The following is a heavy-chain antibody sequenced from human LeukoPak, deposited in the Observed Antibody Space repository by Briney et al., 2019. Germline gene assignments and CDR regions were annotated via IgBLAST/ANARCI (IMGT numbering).Heavy chain of an antibody. V-gene: IGHV4-39*07. D-gene: IGHD6-13*01. CDR3: ARVRGSSSWQNTYYYYGMDV. J-gene: IGHJ6*02. CDR2: IYYSGST. Sequence: SETLSLTCTVSGGSISSSSYYWGWIRQPPGKGLEWIGSIYYSGSTNYNPSLKSRVTISVDTSKNQFSLKLSSVTAADTAVYYCARVRGSSSWQNTYYYYGMDVWGQGTTVTVSS. CDR1: GGSISSSSYY.